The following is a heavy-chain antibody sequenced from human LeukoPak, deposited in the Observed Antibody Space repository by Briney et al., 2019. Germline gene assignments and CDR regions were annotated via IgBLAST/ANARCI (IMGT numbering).Heavy chain of an antibody. J-gene: IGHJ4*02. Sequence: PSETLSLTCAVSGYSISRGYHWDWIRQPPGKGLEWIASIHHSGSTYYNPSLKSRVIMSVDTSKNQFSLKLSSVNAADTAVYYCARINWNPDYWGQGTLVTVSS. D-gene: IGHD1-1*01. CDR1: GYSISRGYH. CDR2: IHHSGST. V-gene: IGHV4-38-2*01. CDR3: ARINWNPDY.